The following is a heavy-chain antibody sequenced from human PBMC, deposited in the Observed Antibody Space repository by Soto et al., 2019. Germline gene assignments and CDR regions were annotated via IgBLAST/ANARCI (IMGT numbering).Heavy chain of an antibody. CDR2: INPNSGGT. CDR3: ARDSPQGRYSSGWYDY. J-gene: IGHJ4*02. CDR1: GYTFTGYY. Sequence: ASVKVSCKASGYTFTGYYMHWVRQAPGQGLEWMGWINPNSGGTNYAQKFQGWVTMTRDTSISTAYMELSRLRSDGTAVYYCARDSPQGRYSSGWYDYWGQGTLVTVSS. D-gene: IGHD6-19*01. V-gene: IGHV1-2*04.